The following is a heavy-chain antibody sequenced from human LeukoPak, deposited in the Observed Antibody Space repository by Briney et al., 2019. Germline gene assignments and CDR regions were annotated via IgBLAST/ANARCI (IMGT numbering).Heavy chain of an antibody. CDR1: GFTFSDYS. Sequence: QPGGSLRLSCAASGFTFSDYSMNWVRQAPGKGLEWVSAISGSGGSTYYTDSVKGRFTISRDNSKNTLYLQMNSLRAEDTAVYYCAKDQCLSRKDNWNRCPFDYWGQGTLVTVSS. V-gene: IGHV3-23*01. CDR3: AKDQCLSRKDNWNRCPFDY. D-gene: IGHD1-20*01. CDR2: ISGSGGST. J-gene: IGHJ4*02.